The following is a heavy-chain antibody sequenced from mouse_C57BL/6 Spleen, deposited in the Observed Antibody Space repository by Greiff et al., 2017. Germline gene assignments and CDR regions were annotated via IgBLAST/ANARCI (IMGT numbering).Heavy chain of an antibody. Sequence: VQLKESVAELVRPGASVKLSCTASGFNIKNTYMHWVKQRPEQGLEWIGRIDPANGNTKYAPKFHGKATITADTSSNAAYLKLSSLTSEDTANCYCASSTTAYYFDYWGRGTTLTVSS. V-gene: IGHV14-3*01. CDR1: GFNIKNTY. J-gene: IGHJ2*01. CDR3: ASSTTAYYFDY. D-gene: IGHD1-2*01. CDR2: IDPANGNT.